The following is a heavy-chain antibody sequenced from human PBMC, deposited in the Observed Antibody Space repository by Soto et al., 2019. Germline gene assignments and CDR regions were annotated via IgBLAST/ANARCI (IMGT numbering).Heavy chain of an antibody. Sequence: EVQLVESGGGVVQPGESLRLSCAASGFTFSNYWMHWVRQAPGKGLVWVARIDSDGSRINYADFMKGRFTISRDNAKNTVYQHMNSLTAADTAVDYWVRSSLVVAVATREDFWGQGTLVTVSS. D-gene: IGHD2-15*01. J-gene: IGHJ4*02. CDR2: IDSDGSRI. CDR1: GFTFSNYW. V-gene: IGHV3-74*01. CDR3: VRSSLVVAVATREDF.